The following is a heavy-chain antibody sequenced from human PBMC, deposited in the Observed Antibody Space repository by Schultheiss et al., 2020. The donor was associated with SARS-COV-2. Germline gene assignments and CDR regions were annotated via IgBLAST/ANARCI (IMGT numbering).Heavy chain of an antibody. CDR1: GFIFNNYQ. V-gene: IGHV3-48*03. CDR3: ARGGPRAVAPMDV. D-gene: IGHD6-19*01. J-gene: IGHJ6*02. Sequence: GGSLRLSCATSGFIFNNYQMNWVRQAPGKGLEWVSYISDSDNTKYYADFVKGRFTISRDNTNNSLFLQMNSLRAEDTAVYYCARGGPRAVAPMDVWGQGTTVTVSS. CDR2: ISDSDNTK.